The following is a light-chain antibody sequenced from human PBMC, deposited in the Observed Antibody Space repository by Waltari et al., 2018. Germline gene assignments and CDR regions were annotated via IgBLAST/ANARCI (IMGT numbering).Light chain of an antibody. CDR1: QNVGIN. V-gene: IGKV3-15*01. Sequence: DTVMTQSPVTLSVSPGERATLSCRASQNVGINLAWYQQKPGPAPRLLIYGASSRATGIPARFSGSVSGTEFTLTISSLQSEDFALYYCQQYGDWPALTFGQGTRVDI. CDR2: GAS. CDR3: QQYGDWPALT. J-gene: IGKJ1*01.